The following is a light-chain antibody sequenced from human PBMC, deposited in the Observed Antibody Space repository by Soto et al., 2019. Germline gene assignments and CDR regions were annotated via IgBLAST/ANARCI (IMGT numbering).Light chain of an antibody. J-gene: IGKJ1*01. Sequence: DIQMTQSPSTLSASVGDRVTITCRASQSISSWLAWYQQKPGKAPKLLIYKASSLESGIPSRFSGSGSGTEFTLTISSLQPDDFATDDGQQYNSYSTFGQGTKVEIK. CDR2: KAS. V-gene: IGKV1-5*03. CDR1: QSISSW. CDR3: QQYNSYST.